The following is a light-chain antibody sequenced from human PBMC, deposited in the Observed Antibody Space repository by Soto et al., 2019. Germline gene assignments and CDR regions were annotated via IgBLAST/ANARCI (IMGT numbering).Light chain of an antibody. V-gene: IGLV2-14*01. CDR1: SSDVGGYNY. J-gene: IGLJ1*01. Sequence: QSALTQPASVSGSPGQSITISCTGTSSDVGGYNYVSWYQQHPGKAPKLIIYEVSNRPTGVSNRFSGSKSGHTASLTISGLQSEDEADYFCTSYKSSSPLDGFGTGAKVTLL. CDR2: EVS. CDR3: TSYKSSSPLDG.